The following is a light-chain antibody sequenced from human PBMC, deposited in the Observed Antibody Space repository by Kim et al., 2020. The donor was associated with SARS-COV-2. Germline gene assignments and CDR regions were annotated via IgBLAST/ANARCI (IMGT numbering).Light chain of an antibody. CDR3: QHYGSSPPTYT. CDR1: QSVSSTS. J-gene: IGKJ2*01. V-gene: IGKV3-20*01. Sequence: PGGSATLSCRASQSVSSTSLAWYQQRPGQAPRLLIHDTSSRATGIPDRFSGSGSGTDFTLTISRLEPEDFAMYFCQHYGSSPPTYTFGQGTKLEI. CDR2: DTS.